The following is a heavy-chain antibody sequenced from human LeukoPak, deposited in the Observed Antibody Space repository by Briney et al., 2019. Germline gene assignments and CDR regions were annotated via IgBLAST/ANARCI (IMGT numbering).Heavy chain of an antibody. CDR1: GFSFRTYG. Sequence: GRSLRLSCAASGFSFRTYGVHWVRQAPGKGLEWVAVTRYGGRSKYYGDSVQGRFSISRDYSDMTIYLQMNSLRAEDTAVYYCARDRDYGDYEGSYYGVDVWGQGTTVTVSS. D-gene: IGHD4-17*01. CDR3: ARDRDYGDYEGSYYGVDV. CDR2: TRYGGRSK. V-gene: IGHV3-33*01. J-gene: IGHJ6*02.